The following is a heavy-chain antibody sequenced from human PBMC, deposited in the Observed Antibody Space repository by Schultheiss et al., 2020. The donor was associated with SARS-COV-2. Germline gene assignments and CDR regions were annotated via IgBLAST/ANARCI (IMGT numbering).Heavy chain of an antibody. J-gene: IGHJ4*02. V-gene: IGHV3-33*01. CDR3: AREGSGSYMLRL. CDR1: GFTFSSYG. D-gene: IGHD3-10*01. CDR2: IWYDGSNK. Sequence: SCAASGFTFSSYGMHWVRQAPGKGLEWVAVIWYDGSNKYYADSVKGRFTISRDNSKNTLYLQMNSLRAEDTAVYYCAREGSGSYMLRLWGQGTLVTVSS.